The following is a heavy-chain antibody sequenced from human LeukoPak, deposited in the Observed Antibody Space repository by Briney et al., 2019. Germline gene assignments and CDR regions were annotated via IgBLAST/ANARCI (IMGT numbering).Heavy chain of an antibody. Sequence: GGSLRLSCAASGFTFSSYGMSWVRQAPGKGLEWVSAISGSGGSTYYADSVKGRFTISRDNSKNTLYLQMNSLRAEDTAVYYCAKDIAGYYDSSGYYWVFDYWGQGTLVTVSS. CDR2: ISGSGGST. CDR1: GFTFSSYG. V-gene: IGHV3-23*01. J-gene: IGHJ4*02. D-gene: IGHD3-22*01. CDR3: AKDIAGYYDSSGYYWVFDY.